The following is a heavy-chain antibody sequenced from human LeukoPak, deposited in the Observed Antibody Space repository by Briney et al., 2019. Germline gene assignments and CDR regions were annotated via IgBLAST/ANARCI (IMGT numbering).Heavy chain of an antibody. J-gene: IGHJ5*02. Sequence: HPGRSLRLSCAASGFTFSSYAMHWVRQAPGKGLEWVAVISYDGSNKYYADSVKGRFTISRDNSKDTLYLQMNSLRAEDTAVYYCAKDRNLYVDYVAYFDPWGQGTLVTVSS. CDR3: AKDRNLYVDYVAYFDP. CDR1: GFTFSSYA. V-gene: IGHV3-30*04. D-gene: IGHD4-17*01. CDR2: ISYDGSNK.